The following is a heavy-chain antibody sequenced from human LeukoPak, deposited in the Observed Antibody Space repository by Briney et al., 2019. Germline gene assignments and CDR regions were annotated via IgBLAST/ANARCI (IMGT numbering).Heavy chain of an antibody. CDR1: GGSFSDYF. V-gene: IGHV4-34*01. CDR2: IDDGGNT. Sequence: PSETLSLMCSVYGGSFSDYFCGWIRQPPGRGLEWIGEIDDGGNTNYNPSLMGRALVTMEKSKKQFSLVMRSVTAADTAVYYCARFSKITWGDWGDAFDVWGQGTTVIVSS. J-gene: IGHJ3*01. D-gene: IGHD2-21*02. CDR3: ARFSKITWGDWGDAFDV.